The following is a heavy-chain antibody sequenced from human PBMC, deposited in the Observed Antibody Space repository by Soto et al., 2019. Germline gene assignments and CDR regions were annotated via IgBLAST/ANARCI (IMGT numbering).Heavy chain of an antibody. CDR3: ARGGYCGRDGCRGYFDT. CDR2: IVPTSGAT. V-gene: IGHV1-69*06. J-gene: IGHJ5*02. CDR1: GGTFNSYA. D-gene: IGHD6-25*01. Sequence: QVRRVQSGPEVKKPGSPVKVSCKASGGTFNSYAISWVRQAPGQGLEWLGWIVPTSGATGYTQRVQGRLKITAETSTNTVYMVVSSLISEDTAPYYCARGGYCGRDGCRGYFDTWGQGTLGTVSS.